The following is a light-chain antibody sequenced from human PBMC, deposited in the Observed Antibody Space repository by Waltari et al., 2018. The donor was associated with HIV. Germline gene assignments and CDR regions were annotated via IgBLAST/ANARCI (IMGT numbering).Light chain of an antibody. CDR2: QDV. CDR3: QAWASDTAV. V-gene: IGLV3-1*01. CDR1: RLGDTY. Sequence: SYDLTQPPSVSVSPGQTAAITCSGRRLGDTYTSWYQVKPGQAPVLLIYQDVRRPSGISERFSGSSSGDTATLAIYGAQVGDEADYFCQAWASDTAVFGGGTTLTVL. J-gene: IGLJ2*01.